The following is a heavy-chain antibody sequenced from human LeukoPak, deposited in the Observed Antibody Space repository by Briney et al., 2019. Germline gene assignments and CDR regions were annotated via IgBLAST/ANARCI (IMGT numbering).Heavy chain of an antibody. CDR2: INRNGDST. Sequence: GGSLRLSCAASGFTFDDYGMSWVRQAPGKGLEWVSGINRNGDSTGYADSVEGRFTISRDNAKNSLYLQMDSLRAEDSALYYCATDSTTGYDSTERDFDYWGQGTLVTVSS. CDR1: GFTFDDYG. J-gene: IGHJ4*02. D-gene: IGHD3-22*01. V-gene: IGHV3-20*04. CDR3: ATDSTTGYDSTERDFDY.